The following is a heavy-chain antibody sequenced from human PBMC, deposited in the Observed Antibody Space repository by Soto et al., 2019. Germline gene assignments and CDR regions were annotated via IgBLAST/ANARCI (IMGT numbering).Heavy chain of an antibody. CDR3: ASLPWVGRFLEYFDV. CDR1: GGSFRTYA. D-gene: IGHD3-3*01. CDR2: IVPLFGTP. V-gene: IGHV1-69*01. Sequence: QVQLVQSGAEVKKPGSSVKVSCKASGGSFRTYAITWVRQVPGQGLEWMGGIVPLFGTPTYAQKFQGRVTITADESLSTAYVDLSSLRPEDTAVYYGASLPWVGRFLEYFDVWGQGTTVTVSS. J-gene: IGHJ6*02.